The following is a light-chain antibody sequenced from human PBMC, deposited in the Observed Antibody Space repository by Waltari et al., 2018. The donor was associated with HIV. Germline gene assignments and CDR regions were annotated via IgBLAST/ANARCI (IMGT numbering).Light chain of an antibody. J-gene: IGLJ2*01. CDR1: NSDIGSYDY. CDR3: SSFADRDGFYVL. V-gene: IGLV2-8*01. Sequence: QSALTQPPSASGSPGQSVTLSCTGSNSDIGSYDYVSWYQLHPGKAPKLVISEVTKRPSGVSYRFSGSKSANTAFLTVSELQAEDEADNYCSSFADRDGFYVLFGGGTRLTVL. CDR2: EVT.